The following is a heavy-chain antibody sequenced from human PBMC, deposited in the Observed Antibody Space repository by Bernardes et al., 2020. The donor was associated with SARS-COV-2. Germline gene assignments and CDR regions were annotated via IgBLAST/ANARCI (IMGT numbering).Heavy chain of an antibody. CDR2: IYHSGST. V-gene: IGHV4-4*02. CDR3: ARVSSEGYYEGDYGMDV. CDR1: GGSISSSNG. Sequence: SETLPLTCAYSGGSISSSNGWSCVRQPPGKGLEWIGEIYHSGSTNYNPSLKSRVTISVDKSKNQFSLKLSSVTAADTAVYYCARVSSEGYYEGDYGMDVWGQGTTVTVSS. D-gene: IGHD3-22*01. J-gene: IGHJ6*02.